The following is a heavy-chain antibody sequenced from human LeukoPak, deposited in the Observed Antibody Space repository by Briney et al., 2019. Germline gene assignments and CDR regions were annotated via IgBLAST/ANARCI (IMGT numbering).Heavy chain of an antibody. CDR1: GASISSYY. J-gene: IGHJ4*02. CDR3: ARVIPSRGYYFDY. CDR2: IYYSGST. D-gene: IGHD3-16*01. Sequence: SSETLSLTCTVSGASISSYYWSWIRQSPGKGLEWIGYIYYSGSTNYNPSLKSRVTISVDTSKNQFSLKLSSVTAADTAVYYCARVIPSRGYYFDYWGQGTLVTVSS. V-gene: IGHV4-59*01.